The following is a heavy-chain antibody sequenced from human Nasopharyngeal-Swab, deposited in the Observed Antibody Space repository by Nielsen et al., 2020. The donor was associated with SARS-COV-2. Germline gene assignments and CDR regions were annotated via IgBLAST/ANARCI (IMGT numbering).Heavy chain of an antibody. V-gene: IGHV3-11*06. CDR3: VGLSSGWNEDYFDY. Sequence: GESLKISCAASGFTFSDFYMSWVRQAPGKGLEWISYISSASSQTTYADSVQGRLTISRDNSKNSLSLQMNSLRAEDTAVYYCVGLSSGWNEDYFDYWGQGSLVTVSS. CDR1: GFTFSDFY. D-gene: IGHD1-1*01. CDR2: ISSASSQT. J-gene: IGHJ4*02.